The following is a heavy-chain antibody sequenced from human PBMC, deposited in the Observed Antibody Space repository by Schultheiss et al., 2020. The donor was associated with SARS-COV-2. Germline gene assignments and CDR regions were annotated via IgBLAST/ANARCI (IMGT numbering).Heavy chain of an antibody. CDR2: IDWDDDK. CDR3: AHTPSSMLETSYFDS. V-gene: IGHV2-5*08. CDR1: GFSLSTSGMC. D-gene: IGHD2/OR15-2a*01. Sequence: SGPTLVKPTQTLTLTCTFSGFSLSTSGMCVSWIRQPPGKALEWLARIDWDDDKRYNPSLKSRLTITKDTSKNQVVLTMTNMDPVDTATYYCAHTPSSMLETSYFDSWGQGTLVTVSS. J-gene: IGHJ4*02.